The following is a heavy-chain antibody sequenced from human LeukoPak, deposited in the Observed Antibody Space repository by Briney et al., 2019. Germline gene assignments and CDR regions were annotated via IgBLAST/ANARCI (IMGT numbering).Heavy chain of an antibody. Sequence: GASVKVSCKASGGTFSSYAISWVRQAPGQGLEWMGRIIPILGIANYAQKFQGRATITADKSTSTAYMEPSSLRSEDTAVYYCARDRDCSSASCYPYYYYGMDVWGQGTTVTVSS. CDR1: GGTFSSYA. V-gene: IGHV1-69*04. CDR2: IIPILGIA. J-gene: IGHJ6*02. CDR3: ARDRDCSSASCYPYYYYGMDV. D-gene: IGHD2-2*01.